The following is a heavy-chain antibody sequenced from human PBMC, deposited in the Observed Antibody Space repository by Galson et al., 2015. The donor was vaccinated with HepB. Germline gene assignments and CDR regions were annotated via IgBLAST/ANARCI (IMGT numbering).Heavy chain of an antibody. J-gene: IGHJ4*02. CDR3: TRVYSSGWTPDY. CDR1: GFNFSSYA. D-gene: IGHD6-19*01. Sequence: SLRLSCAASGFNFSSYAMHWVRQAPGKGLEWVAVISYDGTNKYNADSVKGRFTISRDNAKNAVYLQMNSLRAEDTAVYYCTRVYSSGWTPDYWGQGTLVTASS. V-gene: IGHV3-30-3*01. CDR2: ISYDGTNK.